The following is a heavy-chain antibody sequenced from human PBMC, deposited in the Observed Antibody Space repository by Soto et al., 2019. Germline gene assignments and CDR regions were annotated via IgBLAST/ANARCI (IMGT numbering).Heavy chain of an antibody. Sequence: QVQLQESGPGLVKPSQTLSLTCTVSGHSVSSGIYLWTWIRQHPGRGLEWIGYISYSGVTYYNPSPKSRVSMSADTSQNQFSLKLSPVTAADTAVYYCATGRPILGAKTFFDYWGRGALVAVSS. D-gene: IGHD1-26*01. CDR2: ISYSGVT. CDR1: GHSVSSGIYL. V-gene: IGHV4-31*03. J-gene: IGHJ4*02. CDR3: ATGRPILGAKTFFDY.